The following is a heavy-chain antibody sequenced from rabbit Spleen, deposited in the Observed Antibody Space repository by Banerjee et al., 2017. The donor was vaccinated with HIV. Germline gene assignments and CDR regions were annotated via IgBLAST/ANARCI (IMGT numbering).Heavy chain of an antibody. CDR1: GIDFSSSYY. CDR2: IDTSSSGST. CDR3: ARGNNGRVYLGL. D-gene: IGHD1-1*01. J-gene: IGHJ4*01. V-gene: IGHV1S45*01. Sequence: QEQLVESGGGLVQPEGSLTLTCTASGIDFSSSYYMCWVRQAPGKGLEWIACIDTSSSGSTYYASWAKGRFTTSKTSSTTVSLQMTSLTAADTATYFCARGNNGRVYLGLWGPGTLVTVS.